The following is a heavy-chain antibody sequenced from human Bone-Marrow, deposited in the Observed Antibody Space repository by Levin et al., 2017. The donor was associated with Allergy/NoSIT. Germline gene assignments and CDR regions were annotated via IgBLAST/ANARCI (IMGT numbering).Heavy chain of an antibody. J-gene: IGHJ4*02. CDR3: TRGAGFRIDY. CDR2: INEDDSEI. CDR1: GFTFSGYW. D-gene: IGHD6-25*01. V-gene: IGHV3-7*03. Sequence: PGGSLRLSCAASGFTFSGYWMTWVRQVPGKGLEWVSIINEDDSEIYYVDSVKGRFTISRDNANNAAYLHMNSLRAEDTAVYYCTRGAGFRIDYWGQGRLVIVAS.